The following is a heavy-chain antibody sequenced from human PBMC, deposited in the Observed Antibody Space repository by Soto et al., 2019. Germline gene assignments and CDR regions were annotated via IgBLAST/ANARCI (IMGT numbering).Heavy chain of an antibody. V-gene: IGHV3-30-3*01. CDR1: GFTFSSYA. CDR3: ARVKIAARYFDY. D-gene: IGHD6-6*01. Sequence: GGSLRLSCAASGFTFSSYAMHWVRQAPGKGLEWVAVISYDGSNKYYADSVKGRFTISRDNSKNTLYLQMNSLRAEDTAVYYCARVKIAARYFDYWGQGTLVTVS. J-gene: IGHJ4*02. CDR2: ISYDGSNK.